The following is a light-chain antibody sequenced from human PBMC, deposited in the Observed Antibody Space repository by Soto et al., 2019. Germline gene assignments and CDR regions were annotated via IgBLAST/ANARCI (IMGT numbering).Light chain of an antibody. CDR3: QQYYIYPQP. CDR2: AAS. Sequence: IRMTQSPSSFSASTGDRVTITCRASQGISSYLAWYQQKPGKAPKLLIYAASTLQSGVPSRFSGSGSGTDFTLTISCLQSEDFATYYCQQYYIYPQPFGQVGNVDIK. CDR1: QGISSY. J-gene: IGKJ1*01. V-gene: IGKV1-8*01.